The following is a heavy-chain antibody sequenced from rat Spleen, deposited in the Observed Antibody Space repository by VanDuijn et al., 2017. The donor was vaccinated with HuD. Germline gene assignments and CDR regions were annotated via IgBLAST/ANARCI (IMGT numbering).Heavy chain of an antibody. CDR3: ARHSYYGLFDY. D-gene: IGHD1-6*01. CDR1: GFSLTDYH. V-gene: IGHV2-43*01. CDR2: IWTGGTT. Sequence: QVQLKESGPGLVQPSQTLSLTCTVSGFSLTDYHVSWVRQPPGKGLEWMGIIWTGGTTTYNSAVQSRLSISRDTSKSQVFLKMNSLQPEDTGTYYCARHSYYGLFDYWGQGVMVTVSS. J-gene: IGHJ2*01.